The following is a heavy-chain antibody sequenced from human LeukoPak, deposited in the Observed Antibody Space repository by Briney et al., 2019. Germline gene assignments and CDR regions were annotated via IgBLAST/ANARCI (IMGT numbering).Heavy chain of an antibody. J-gene: IGHJ4*02. V-gene: IGHV4-38-2*01. CDR1: GYSISSGYY. CDR2: IYHSGNT. CDR3: ARRGTYGDYVDY. Sequence: PSETLSLTCAVSGYSISSGYYWGWIRQPPGQGLEWIGNIYHSGNTYYNPSLKSRVTISVDTSTNHFSLKLTSVTAADTAVYYCARRGTYGDYVDYWGQGTLVTVSS. D-gene: IGHD4-17*01.